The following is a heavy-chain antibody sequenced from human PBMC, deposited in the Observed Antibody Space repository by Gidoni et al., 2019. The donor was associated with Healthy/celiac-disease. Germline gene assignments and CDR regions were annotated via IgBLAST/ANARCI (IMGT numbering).Heavy chain of an antibody. D-gene: IGHD6-13*01. CDR2: INHSGIT. CDR3: ARGRRYSSSWHTRGWFDP. CDR1: GGSFSGYY. V-gene: IGHV4-34*01. Sequence: QVQLQQWGAGLVKPSETLSLTGAVYGGSFSGYYWSWIRQPPGKGLAWIGEINHSGITNYNPSLKSRVTISVDTSKIQFSLKLSSVTAADTAVYYCARGRRYSSSWHTRGWFDPWGQGTLVTVSS. J-gene: IGHJ5*02.